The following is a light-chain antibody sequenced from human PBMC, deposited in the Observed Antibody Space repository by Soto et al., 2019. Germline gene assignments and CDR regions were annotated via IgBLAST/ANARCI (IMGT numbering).Light chain of an antibody. CDR2: ATS. V-gene: IGKV1-9*01. CDR1: QGISSY. J-gene: IGKJ1*01. CDR3: QQFNSYPRT. Sequence: DIQLTQSPSFLSASVGYRVTITCRASQGISSYLAWYQQKPGKAPNLLIYATSTLQSGVPSRFSGSGSGTEFTLTISSLQPEDFATYYCQQFNSYPRTFGQGTKVEIK.